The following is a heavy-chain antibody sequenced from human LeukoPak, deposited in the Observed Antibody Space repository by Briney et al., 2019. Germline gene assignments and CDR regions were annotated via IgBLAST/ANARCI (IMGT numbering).Heavy chain of an antibody. D-gene: IGHD6-13*01. J-gene: IGHJ4*02. Sequence: PGRSLRLSCAASGFTFSSYGMPWVRQAPRKGLERVAVIWYDGSNNYYADYVKGRFTISIDNSKDTLYLQMNSMRAEDTAVYSCARDHRYSSSLFDYWGQGTLVTVSS. CDR3: ARDHRYSSSLFDY. V-gene: IGHV3-33*01. CDR2: IWYDGSNN. CDR1: GFTFSSYG.